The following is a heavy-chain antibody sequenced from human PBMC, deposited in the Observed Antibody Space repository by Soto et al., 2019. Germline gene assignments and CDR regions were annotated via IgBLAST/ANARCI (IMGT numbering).Heavy chain of an antibody. CDR3: ARVVPGAEAWFGP. J-gene: IGHJ5*02. CDR1: GYTFSNYG. V-gene: IGHV1-18*01. Sequence: GASVKVSCKTSGYTFSNYGITWVRQAPGQPLEWLGWISLYSDGTNYAQKFQGRVSMTTDTSTTTTYMELRSLRSDDTAVYYCARVVPGAEAWFGPWGQGTLVTVSS. D-gene: IGHD2-2*01. CDR2: ISLYSDGT.